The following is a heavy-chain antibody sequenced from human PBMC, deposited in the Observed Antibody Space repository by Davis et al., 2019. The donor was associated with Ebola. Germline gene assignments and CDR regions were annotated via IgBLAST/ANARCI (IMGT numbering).Heavy chain of an antibody. V-gene: IGHV3-23*01. D-gene: IGHD4-11*01. CDR2: ISGSGGRT. J-gene: IGHJ4*02. Sequence: GESLKISCAASGFTFGSYVMSWVRQAPGKGLEWVSAISGSGGRTYYADSVKGRFTISGDNSKNTLYLQMNSLRAEDTAVYYCAIISPLQFDYWGQGTLVTVSS. CDR3: AIISPLQFDY. CDR1: GFTFGSYV.